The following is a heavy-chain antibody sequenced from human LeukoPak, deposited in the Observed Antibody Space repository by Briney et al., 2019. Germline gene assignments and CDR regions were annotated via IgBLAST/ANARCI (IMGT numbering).Heavy chain of an antibody. D-gene: IGHD2-2*01. CDR3: ARSPCSSTSCYYYYGMDV. V-gene: IGHV4-34*01. J-gene: IGHJ6*02. CDR2: INHSGST. Sequence: SETLSLTCTVSGGSISSYYWSWIRQPPGKGLEWIGEINHSGSTNFNPSLKSRVTISLDTSKNQFSLKVSSVTAADTAVYYCARSPCSSTSCYYYYGMDVWGQGTTVTVSS. CDR1: GGSISSYY.